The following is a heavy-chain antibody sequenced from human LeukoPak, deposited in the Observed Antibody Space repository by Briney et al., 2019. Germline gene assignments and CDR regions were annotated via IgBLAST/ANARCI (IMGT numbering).Heavy chain of an antibody. Sequence: ASVKVSCKASGYTFTDYYIQWVRQAPGQGLEWVGWFNPNSGGSDYAQKFQGRATMTGDTSISSGYMELSRLISDDTAVYYCAREKLRYFEKTGFDSWGQGTLVTVSS. CDR1: GYTFTDYY. CDR2: FNPNSGGS. CDR3: AREKLRYFEKTGFDS. J-gene: IGHJ5*01. V-gene: IGHV1-2*02. D-gene: IGHD3-9*01.